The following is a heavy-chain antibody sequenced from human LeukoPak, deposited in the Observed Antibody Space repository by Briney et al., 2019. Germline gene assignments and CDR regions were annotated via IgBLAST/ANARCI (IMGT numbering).Heavy chain of an antibody. J-gene: IGHJ5*02. Sequence: GGSLRLSCAASGFTFSSYAMSWVRQAPGKGLDWVSAISGSGGSTYSADSVKGRFTISRDNSKNTLYLQMNSLRAEDTAVYYCAKSARNYVPQDWFDPWGQGTLVTVSS. CDR2: ISGSGGST. CDR3: AKSARNYVPQDWFDP. CDR1: GFTFSSYA. V-gene: IGHV3-23*01. D-gene: IGHD4-11*01.